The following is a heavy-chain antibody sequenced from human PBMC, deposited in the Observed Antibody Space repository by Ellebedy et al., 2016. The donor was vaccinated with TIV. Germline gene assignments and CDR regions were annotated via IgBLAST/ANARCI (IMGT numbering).Heavy chain of an antibody. CDR1: GFTFNTFW. CDR3: ARWGYSSGWYYLDN. J-gene: IGHJ4*02. Sequence: PGGSLRLSCEASGFTFNTFWMGWVRQAPGKGLEWVANIKPDGSDKFYVDSVRGRFSISRDNPKVSVYLQMNSLRVEDTAVYYCARWGYSSGWYYLDNWGQGALVTVSS. V-gene: IGHV3-7*03. D-gene: IGHD6-19*01. CDR2: IKPDGSDK.